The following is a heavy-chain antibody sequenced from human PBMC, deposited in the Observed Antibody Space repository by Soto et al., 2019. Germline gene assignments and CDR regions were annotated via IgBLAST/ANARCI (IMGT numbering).Heavy chain of an antibody. CDR1: GGTFSSYT. D-gene: IGHD3-10*01. Sequence: GASVKVSCKASGGTFSSYTISWVRQAPGQGLEWMGRIIPILGIANYAQKFQGRVTITADKSTSTAYMELSSLRSEDTTVYYCARAGDSGSPLQFDYWGQGTLVTVSS. CDR3: ARAGDSGSPLQFDY. V-gene: IGHV1-69*02. CDR2: IIPILGIA. J-gene: IGHJ4*02.